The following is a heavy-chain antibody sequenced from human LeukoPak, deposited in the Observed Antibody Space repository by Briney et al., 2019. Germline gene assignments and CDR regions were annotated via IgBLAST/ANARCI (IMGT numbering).Heavy chain of an antibody. D-gene: IGHD5-18*01. J-gene: IGHJ4*02. Sequence: GGSLRLSCAVSGFAVNNNHMSWVRQAPGKGLEWVSVVYMDGSTYYADSVKGRFTISRDNAKNSLYLQMNSLRAEDTAVYYCARGGYSYGYGDDYWGQGTLVTVSS. CDR3: ARGGYSYGYGDDY. CDR2: VYMDGST. V-gene: IGHV3-66*01. CDR1: GFAVNNNH.